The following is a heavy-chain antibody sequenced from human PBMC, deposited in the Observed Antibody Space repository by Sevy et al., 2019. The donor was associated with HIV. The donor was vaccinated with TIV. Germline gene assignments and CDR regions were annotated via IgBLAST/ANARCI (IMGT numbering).Heavy chain of an antibody. V-gene: IGHV3-30*02. D-gene: IGHD6-13*01. J-gene: IGHJ6*02. CDR1: GFTFSSYG. Sequence: GGSLRLSCAASGFTFSSYGMHWVRQAPGKGLEWVAFIRYDGSNKYYADSGTGGFTLFRDNSNNTLYLQMNSLRAEDTDVYYCAKDQKGSSSFPYCYYGMDVWGQGTTVTVSS. CDR3: AKDQKGSSSFPYCYYGMDV. CDR2: IRYDGSNK.